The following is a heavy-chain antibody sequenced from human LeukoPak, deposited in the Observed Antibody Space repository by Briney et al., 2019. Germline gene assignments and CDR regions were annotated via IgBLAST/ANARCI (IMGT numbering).Heavy chain of an antibody. V-gene: IGHV3-11*04. Sequence: PGGSLRLSCAASGFTFSDYYMSWIRQAPGKGLEWVSYISSSGSTIYYADSVKGRFTISRDNAKNSLYLQMNSLRAEDTAVYYCARDSYSSSWSGLFDYWGQGTLVTVSS. J-gene: IGHJ4*02. CDR3: ARDSYSSSWSGLFDY. CDR1: GFTFSDYY. CDR2: ISSSGSTI. D-gene: IGHD6-13*01.